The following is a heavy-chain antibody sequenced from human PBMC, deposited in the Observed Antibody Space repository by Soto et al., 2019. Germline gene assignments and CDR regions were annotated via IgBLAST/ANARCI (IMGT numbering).Heavy chain of an antibody. CDR1: GYTFTSYG. CDR2: ISAHNGNT. Sequence: QVHLVQSGAEVKKPGASVKVSCKGSGYTFTSYGITWVRQAPVQGLEWMGWISAHNGNTDYAQRLQGRVTVTRDTSTSTAYMELRSLRSDDTAVYSCARGRYGDYWGQGALVTVSS. CDR3: ARGRYGDY. J-gene: IGHJ4*02. D-gene: IGHD1-1*01. V-gene: IGHV1-18*01.